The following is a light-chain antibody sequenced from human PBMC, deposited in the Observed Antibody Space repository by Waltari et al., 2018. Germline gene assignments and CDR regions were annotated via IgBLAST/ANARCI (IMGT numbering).Light chain of an antibody. CDR3: LHRNSYPYT. Sequence: DIRLTQSPSFLSASVGDKVTITCRASQGIGSHLSWYQQDPGKAPKLLIYAASTLQGGVPSRFSGSGSGTEFALTISGLQPEDFATYFCLHRNSYPYTFGGGTKVDIK. V-gene: IGKV1-9*01. CDR2: AAS. CDR1: QGIGSH. J-gene: IGKJ4*01.